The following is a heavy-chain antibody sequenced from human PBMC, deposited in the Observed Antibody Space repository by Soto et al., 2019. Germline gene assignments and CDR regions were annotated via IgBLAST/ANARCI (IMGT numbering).Heavy chain of an antibody. CDR2: IIPLFGTA. CDR3: ATEVGENPARPFDA. CDR1: GVTFSSET. J-gene: IGHJ4*02. V-gene: IGHV1-69*01. Sequence: QVQLVQSGADVKKPGSSVKVSCQASGVTFSSETLGWVRQAPGQGLEWVGGIIPLFGTASYAQKFQGRVTITADESTSTVYLELGSLGSYEPAVYFLATEVGENPARPFDAWGQGTLVTVSS.